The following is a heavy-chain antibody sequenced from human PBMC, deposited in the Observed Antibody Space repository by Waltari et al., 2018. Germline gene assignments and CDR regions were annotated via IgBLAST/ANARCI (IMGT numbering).Heavy chain of an antibody. D-gene: IGHD2-15*01. V-gene: IGHV1-69-2*01. CDR2: VGPKDGET. Sequence: EVQLLQSGAEVKKPGATVKISCKSSGYTCTDYYIHWVTQTPGKGLEGMGRVGPKDGETIYAEKFQDRVTISADTSTDTVYMIMNGLRFDDTALYFCSRSGSDDWFDPWGRGTTVTVVS. J-gene: IGHJ5*02. CDR1: GYTCTDYY. CDR3: SRSGSDDWFDP.